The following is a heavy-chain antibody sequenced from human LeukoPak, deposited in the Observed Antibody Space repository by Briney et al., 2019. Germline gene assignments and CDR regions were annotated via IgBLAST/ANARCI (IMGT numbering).Heavy chain of an antibody. V-gene: IGHV3-11*01. J-gene: IGHJ4*02. D-gene: IGHD6-19*01. CDR1: GFTFSDYF. Sequence: GGSLRLSCAASGFTFSDYFMSWIRQTPGKGLEWISYMSGDGGTMYYADSEKGRFAISRDNAKKSVYLQMNSLRADDTAVYYCSRGRYGSYWGPGTLVTVSS. CDR2: MSGDGGTM. CDR3: SRGRYGSY.